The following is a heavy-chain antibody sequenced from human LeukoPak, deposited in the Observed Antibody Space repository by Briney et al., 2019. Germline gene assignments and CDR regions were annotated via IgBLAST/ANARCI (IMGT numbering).Heavy chain of an antibody. V-gene: IGHV1-2*02. CDR1: GYTFTGYH. CDR3: ARDYYDSSGYLYYFDY. J-gene: IGHJ4*02. D-gene: IGHD3-22*01. Sequence: ASVKVSCKASGYTFTGYHMHWVRQAPGQGLEWMGWINPNRGGTNYAQKFQGRVTMTRDTSISTAYMELSRLRSDDTAVYYCARDYYDSSGYLYYFDYWGQGTLVTVSS. CDR2: INPNRGGT.